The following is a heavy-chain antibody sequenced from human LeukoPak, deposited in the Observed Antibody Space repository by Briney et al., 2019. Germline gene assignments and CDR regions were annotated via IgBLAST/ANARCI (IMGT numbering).Heavy chain of an antibody. D-gene: IGHD3-22*01. Sequence: PGGSLRLSCAASGFTFSSYAMSWVRQAPGKGLEWVSAISGSGGSTYYADSVKGRFTISRDNSKNTLYLQMNSLRAEDTAVYYCAKVTMIVVVITVPYYFDYWGQGTLVTVSS. CDR2: ISGSGGST. CDR3: AKVTMIVVVITVPYYFDY. CDR1: GFTFSSYA. V-gene: IGHV3-23*01. J-gene: IGHJ4*02.